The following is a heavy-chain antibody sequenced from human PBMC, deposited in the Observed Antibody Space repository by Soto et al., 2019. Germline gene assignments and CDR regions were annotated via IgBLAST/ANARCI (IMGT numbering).Heavy chain of an antibody. CDR1: GFTFSKYG. J-gene: IGHJ4*02. CDR3: ARDDDNDANALDY. V-gene: IGHV3-33*01. Sequence: GGSLRLSCAASGFTFSKYGMHWVRQAPGKGLEWVALIWNDGIRKVYVDSVKGRFTISRDNSKNTLDLQMNNLRDEDTAVYYCARDDDNDANALDYWGPGTLATVSS. CDR2: IWNDGIRK.